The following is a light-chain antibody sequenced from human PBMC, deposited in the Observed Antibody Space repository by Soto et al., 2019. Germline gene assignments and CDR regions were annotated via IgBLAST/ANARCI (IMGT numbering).Light chain of an antibody. Sequence: EIMLTQSPGTLSLSPGERATLSCRASQSVSSSFLAWYQQKPGQAPRLLIYGASSRATGIPDRFSGSGSGTDFTLTISRLEPEDFEVYYCQQYDSSPWTFGQGTKVEIK. CDR3: QQYDSSPWT. J-gene: IGKJ1*01. CDR1: QSVSSSF. CDR2: GAS. V-gene: IGKV3-20*01.